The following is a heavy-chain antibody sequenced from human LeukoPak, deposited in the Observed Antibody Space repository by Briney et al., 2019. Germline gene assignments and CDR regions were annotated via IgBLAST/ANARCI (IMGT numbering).Heavy chain of an antibody. D-gene: IGHD1-20*01. CDR3: AKRDCSVNNCYFVN. CDR1: GFTLSSYG. CDR2: LSAKGDNT. V-gene: IGHV3-23*01. J-gene: IGHJ4*02. Sequence: PGGSLRLSCAASGFTLSSYGMSWVRQAPAKGLEWVSTLSAKGDNTYYVDSVKGRFTISRDNSKNTLYLQMDSLRAEDTAVYFCAKRDCSVNNCYFVNWGQGTLVTVSS.